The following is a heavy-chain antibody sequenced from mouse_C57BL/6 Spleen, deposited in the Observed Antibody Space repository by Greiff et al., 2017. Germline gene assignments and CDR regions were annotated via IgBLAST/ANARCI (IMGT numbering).Heavy chain of an antibody. Sequence: EVQLQESGPGLVKPSQSLSLTCSVTGYSITSGYYWNWIRQFPGNKLEWMGYISYDGSNNYNPSLKNRISITRDTSKNQFFLKLNSVTTEDTATYYCARVSTTVVATRYFDVWGTGTTVTVSS. CDR3: ARVSTTVVATRYFDV. CDR2: ISYDGSN. D-gene: IGHD1-1*01. CDR1: GYSITSGYY. J-gene: IGHJ1*03. V-gene: IGHV3-6*01.